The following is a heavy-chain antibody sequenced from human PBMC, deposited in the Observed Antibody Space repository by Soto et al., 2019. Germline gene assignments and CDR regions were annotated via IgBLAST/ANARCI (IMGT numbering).Heavy chain of an antibody. D-gene: IGHD4-17*01. Sequence: QVQLVQSGAEVKKPGSSVKVSCKASGGTFSSYTISWVRQAPGQGLEWMGRIIPILGIANYAQKFQGRVTITADKSTSTAYMELSSLRSEDTAVYYCARGSLPTVVTPPYYYGMDVWGQGTTVTVSS. CDR2: IIPILGIA. CDR3: ARGSLPTVVTPPYYYGMDV. J-gene: IGHJ6*02. V-gene: IGHV1-69*02. CDR1: GGTFSSYT.